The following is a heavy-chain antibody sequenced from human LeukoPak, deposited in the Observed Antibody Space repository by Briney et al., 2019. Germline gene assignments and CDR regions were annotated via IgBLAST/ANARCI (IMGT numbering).Heavy chain of an antibody. J-gene: IGHJ4*02. Sequence: SETLSLTCTVSGGSISSYYWSWIRQPPGKGLEWIGYIYYSGSTNYNPSLKSRVTISVDTSKNQFSLRLSSVTAADTAVYYCAGSLGYCTSNVCYLKYWGQGTLVTVSS. CDR2: IYYSGST. CDR1: GGSISSYY. CDR3: AGSLGYCTSNVCYLKY. D-gene: IGHD2-8*01. V-gene: IGHV4-59*01.